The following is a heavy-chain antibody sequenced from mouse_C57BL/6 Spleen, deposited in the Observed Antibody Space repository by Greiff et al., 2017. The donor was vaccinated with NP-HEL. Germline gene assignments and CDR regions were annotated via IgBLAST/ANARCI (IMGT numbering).Heavy chain of an antibody. CDR2: ISSGSSTI. CDR1: GFTFSDYG. D-gene: IGHD2-3*01. V-gene: IGHV5-17*01. Sequence: EVKLVESGGGLVKPGGSLKLSCAASGFTFSDYGMHWVRQAPEKGLEWVAYISSGSSTIYYADTVKGRFTISRDNAKNTLFLQMTSLRSEDTAMYYCARLYDPAWFAYWGQGTLVTVSA. J-gene: IGHJ3*01. CDR3: ARLYDPAWFAY.